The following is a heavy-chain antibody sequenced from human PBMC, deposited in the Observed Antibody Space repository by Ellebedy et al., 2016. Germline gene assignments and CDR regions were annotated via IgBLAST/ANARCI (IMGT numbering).Heavy chain of an antibody. J-gene: IGHJ4*02. D-gene: IGHD4-17*01. Sequence: GGSLRLSCAASGFTFSNYGMNWVRQAPGKGLEWVSSISSGGTFIFYAGSVRGQFTISRDNAKNSLYLQMNSLRAEDTAVYYCARVHGDYRIDFWGPGTLVIVSS. CDR1: GFTFSNYG. CDR2: ISSGGTFI. V-gene: IGHV3-21*01. CDR3: ARVHGDYRIDF.